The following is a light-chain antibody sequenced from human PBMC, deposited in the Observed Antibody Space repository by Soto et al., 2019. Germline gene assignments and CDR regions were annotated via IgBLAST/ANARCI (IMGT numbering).Light chain of an antibody. CDR3: AAWDDSLNAWA. J-gene: IGLJ3*02. V-gene: IGLV1-44*01. CDR2: GSD. Sequence: QSVLTQPPSASGTPGQRVTISCSGSSSNIGRNTVKWYRQLPGTAPKLLIGGSDQRPSRVPDRFSGSQSGTSASLAISGLQSEDEADYICAAWDDSLNAWAFGGGTKLTVL. CDR1: SSNIGRNT.